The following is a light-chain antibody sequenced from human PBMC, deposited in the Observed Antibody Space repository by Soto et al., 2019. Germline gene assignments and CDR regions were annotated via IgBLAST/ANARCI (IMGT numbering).Light chain of an antibody. CDR3: QQYGSSPIN. CDR2: DAS. CDR1: EIVSSSY. Sequence: IVLTQSPATMSLSPGEIATLSCGASEIVSSSYVAWYQMKAGLAPRLLIHDASTRASGIPDRFRGSKSGTDFTLTIRGLEAEDAALYYCQQYGSSPINFGQGTRLEIK. V-gene: IGKV3D-20*01. J-gene: IGKJ5*01.